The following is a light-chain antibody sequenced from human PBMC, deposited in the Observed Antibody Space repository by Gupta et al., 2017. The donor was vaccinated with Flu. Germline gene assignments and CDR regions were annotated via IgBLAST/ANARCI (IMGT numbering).Light chain of an antibody. J-gene: IGKJ4*01. Sequence: DIQMTQSPSSVSASVGDRVTITCRASQSISSYLNWYQQKPGKAPKLLIYASSSVQSGVPSRFSGSGCGTDFTLTISRLQPEDFASYYCQQSDSTPLTFGGGTKVEIK. V-gene: IGKV1-39*01. CDR3: QQSDSTPLT. CDR1: QSISSY. CDR2: ASS.